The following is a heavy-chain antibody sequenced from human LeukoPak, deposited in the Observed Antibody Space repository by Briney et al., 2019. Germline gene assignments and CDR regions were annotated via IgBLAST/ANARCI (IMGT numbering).Heavy chain of an antibody. CDR1: GGSISSYY. V-gene: IGHV4-4*07. Sequence: SETLSLTCTVSGGSISSYYWNWIRQPAGKGLEWIGRVYTSGTTNYNPSLKSRVTMSVDASKNQFSLKLTSVTAADTAVYFCARVRFGPGGELFDYWGQGTLVTVSS. J-gene: IGHJ4*02. CDR2: VYTSGTT. CDR3: ARVRFGPGGELFDY. D-gene: IGHD3-3*01.